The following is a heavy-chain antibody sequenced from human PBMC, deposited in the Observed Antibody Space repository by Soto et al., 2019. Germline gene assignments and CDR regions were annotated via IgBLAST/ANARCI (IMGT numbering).Heavy chain of an antibody. Sequence: SETLSLTCTVSGGSISSYYWSWIRQPPGKGLEWSGYIYYSGGTNYNPSLKSRVTISVDTSKNQFSLKLSSVTAADTAVYYCAREAADGYNYDAFDIWGQGTMVTVSS. CDR2: IYYSGGT. CDR1: GGSISSYY. D-gene: IGHD1-1*01. J-gene: IGHJ3*02. CDR3: AREAADGYNYDAFDI. V-gene: IGHV4-59*01.